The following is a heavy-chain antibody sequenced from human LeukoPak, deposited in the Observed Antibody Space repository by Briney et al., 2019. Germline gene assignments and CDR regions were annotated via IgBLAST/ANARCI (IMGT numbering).Heavy chain of an antibody. Sequence: GGCLRLSCAASGFTFSAYTMSWVRQAPGKGLEWVSPTNDSGAMTYCADSVKGRFTISRDNSKSTLYLQMNNLRAEDTAIYYCAKGNSVSGNYRPFDYWGQGTLVTVSS. J-gene: IGHJ4*02. D-gene: IGHD3-10*01. CDR1: GFTFSAYT. V-gene: IGHV3-23*01. CDR3: AKGNSVSGNYRPFDY. CDR2: TNDSGAMT.